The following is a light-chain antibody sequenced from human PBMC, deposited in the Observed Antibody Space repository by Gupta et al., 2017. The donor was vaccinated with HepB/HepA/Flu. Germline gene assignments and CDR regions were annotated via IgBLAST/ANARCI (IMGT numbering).Light chain of an antibody. CDR2: KGS. CDR1: QSLVYSDGNTY. J-gene: IGKJ3*01. CDR3: MQCIHWPWGT. Sequence: DVVMTQSPLSRQGTLGQPASISCRSSQSLVYSDGNTYLSWFQQRPGQSPRRLIYKGSNRDSGVPDRFSGSGSGTDFTLKISRVEAEDVAIYYCMQCIHWPWGTFGPGTRVDIK. V-gene: IGKV2-30*01.